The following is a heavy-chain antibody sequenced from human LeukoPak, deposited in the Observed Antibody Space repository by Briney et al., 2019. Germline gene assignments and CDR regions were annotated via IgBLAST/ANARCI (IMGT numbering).Heavy chain of an antibody. CDR3: ARVETYYYDSSGYYYVPFPTNTFDY. V-gene: IGHV4-34*01. Sequence: PSETLSLTCAVYGGSFSGYYWSWIRQPPGKGLEWIGEINHSGSTNYNPSLKSRVTISVDTSKNQFSLKQSSVTAADTAVYYCARVETYYYDSSGYYYVPFPTNTFDYWGQGTLVTVSS. J-gene: IGHJ4*02. D-gene: IGHD3-22*01. CDR1: GGSFSGYY. CDR2: INHSGST.